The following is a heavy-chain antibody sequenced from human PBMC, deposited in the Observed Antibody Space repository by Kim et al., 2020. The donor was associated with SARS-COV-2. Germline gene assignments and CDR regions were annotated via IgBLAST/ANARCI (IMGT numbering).Heavy chain of an antibody. V-gene: IGHV3-23*01. CDR1: GFTFNNYA. Sequence: GGSLRLSCAASGFTFNNYAMSWVRQAPGKGLEWVSVTSSSSDSTYYADSVKGRFTISRDNSNNTLYLQMNSLKADDTAIYYCAKGRSGSINSCYNYWGQGPLVTVSS. CDR3: AKGRSGSINSCYNY. J-gene: IGHJ4*02. CDR2: TSSSSDST. D-gene: IGHD2-2*01.